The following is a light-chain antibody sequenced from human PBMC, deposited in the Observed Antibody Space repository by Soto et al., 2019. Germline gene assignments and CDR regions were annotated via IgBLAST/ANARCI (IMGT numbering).Light chain of an antibody. Sequence: PVERASLSCGASQSISSSFLAWYQQKPGQAPRLLIYGASSRATGIPDRFSGTGSETDFTLTISRLEPEDFAVYYCQQYDNSPMTFGQGTRLEIK. CDR2: GAS. CDR3: QQYDNSPMT. J-gene: IGKJ5*01. V-gene: IGKV3-20*01. CDR1: QSISSSF.